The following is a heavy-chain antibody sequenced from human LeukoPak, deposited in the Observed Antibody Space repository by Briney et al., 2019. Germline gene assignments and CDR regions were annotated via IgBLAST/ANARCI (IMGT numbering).Heavy chain of an antibody. CDR2: IFYSGST. V-gene: IGHV4-39*07. CDR1: GGSISSSTYY. J-gene: IGHJ4*02. CDR3: ARDQYSGSLDY. D-gene: IGHD1-26*01. Sequence: SETLSLTCTVSGGSISSSTYYWGWIRQPPGKGLEWIGNIFYSGSTHYNPSLKSRVTMSVDTSKNQFSLKLSSVTAADTAVYYCARDQYSGSLDYWGQGTLVTVSS.